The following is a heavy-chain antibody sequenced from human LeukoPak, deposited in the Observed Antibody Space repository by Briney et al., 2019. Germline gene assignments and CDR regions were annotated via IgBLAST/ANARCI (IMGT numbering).Heavy chain of an antibody. J-gene: IGHJ6*03. Sequence: GESLKISCKGSGYSFTSYWIGWVRQMPGKGLEWMGIIYPGDSDTRYSPSFQGQVTISADKSISTAYLQWSSLKASDTAMYYCARTQYGSGSYYNDYYYYYMDVWGKGTTVTVSS. D-gene: IGHD3-10*01. CDR3: ARTQYGSGSYYNDYYYYYMDV. CDR1: GYSFTSYW. V-gene: IGHV5-51*01. CDR2: IYPGDSDT.